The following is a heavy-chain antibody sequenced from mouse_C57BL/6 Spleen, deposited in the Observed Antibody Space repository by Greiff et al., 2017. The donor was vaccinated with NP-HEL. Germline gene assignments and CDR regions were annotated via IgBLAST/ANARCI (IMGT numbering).Heavy chain of an antibody. J-gene: IGHJ4*01. Sequence: QVQLQQPGAELVMPGASVKLSCKASGYTFTSYWMHWVKQRPGQGLEWIGEIDPSDSYTNYNQKFKGKSTLTVDKSSSTAYMQLSSLTSEDSAVYYCARKGLWGNYDYAMDYWGQGTSVTVSS. CDR2: IDPSDSYT. CDR3: ARKGLWGNYDYAMDY. V-gene: IGHV1-69*01. CDR1: GYTFTSYW. D-gene: IGHD2-1*01.